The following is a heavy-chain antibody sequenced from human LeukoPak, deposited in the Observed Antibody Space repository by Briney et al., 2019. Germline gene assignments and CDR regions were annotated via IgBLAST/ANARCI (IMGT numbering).Heavy chain of an antibody. J-gene: IGHJ4*02. CDR2: ISYIGST. CDR1: GGSISSSF. V-gene: IGHV4-59*08. D-gene: IGHD4-23*01. CDR3: ARGGNSVDY. Sequence: PSETLSLTCTVSGGSISSSFWSWIRQPPGKGLEWIGYISYIGSTNYNPSLKSRVTVSVDTSRNQFSLKLTSVTAADTAVYYCARGGNSVDYWGQGTLVTVSS.